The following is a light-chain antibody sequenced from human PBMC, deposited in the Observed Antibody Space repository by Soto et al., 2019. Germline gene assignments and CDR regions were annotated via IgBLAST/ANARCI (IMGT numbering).Light chain of an antibody. CDR2: GAS. CDR1: QSVSSN. Sequence: EIVMTQSPATLSVSLGERATLSCRASQSVSSNLAWYQHKPGQAPRLLIYGASTRATGIPARFSGSGSGTEFTLTIRSLQSEDFAVYYCQRYINWPGYTFGQGTKLEIK. J-gene: IGKJ2*01. CDR3: QRYINWPGYT. V-gene: IGKV3D-15*01.